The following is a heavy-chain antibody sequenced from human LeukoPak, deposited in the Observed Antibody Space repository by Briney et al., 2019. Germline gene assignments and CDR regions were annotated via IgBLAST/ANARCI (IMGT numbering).Heavy chain of an antibody. CDR3: ATGAAVAFDN. CDR1: GGSINSGSYY. D-gene: IGHD6-19*01. V-gene: IGHV4-61*02. CDR2: ISSSGST. J-gene: IGHJ4*02. Sequence: SETLSLTCTVSGGSINSGSYYWTWIRQPAGKGLEWIGRISSSGSTNYNPSLKSRVTISVDTFKNQFSLKLSSVTAADTAVYYCATGAAVAFDNWGQGTLVTVSS.